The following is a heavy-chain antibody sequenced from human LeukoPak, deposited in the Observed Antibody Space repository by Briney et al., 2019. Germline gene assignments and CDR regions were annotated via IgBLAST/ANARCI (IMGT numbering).Heavy chain of an antibody. CDR1: GFTFSTYW. D-gene: IGHD2-21*01. J-gene: IGHJ4*02. CDR2: INSDGRST. V-gene: IGHV3-74*01. CDR3: ARDVWGDRDSYFDY. Sequence: HPGGSLRLSCAASGFTFSTYWMHWVRQAPGKGLVWVSRINSDGRSTSYPDSVKGRFTISRDNAKNTLYLQMNSLRAEDTAVYYCARDVWGDRDSYFDYWGQGTLVTVSS.